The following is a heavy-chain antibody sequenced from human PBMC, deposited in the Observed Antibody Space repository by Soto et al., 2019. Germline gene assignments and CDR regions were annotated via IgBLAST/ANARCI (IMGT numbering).Heavy chain of an antibody. V-gene: IGHV3-7*01. D-gene: IGHD3-3*02. CDR3: ARIASSGRTWDV. Sequence: EVQLVESGGGLVQPGGSLRLSCVDSGFTFSSYWMSWVRQAPVKGLEWVGNIKQDGSEENYVDSVKGRFTISRDNAKNSMYLQMNSLTAEDTAVYYCARIASSGRTWDVWGQGTTVVVSS. J-gene: IGHJ6*02. CDR1: GFTFSSYW. CDR2: IKQDGSEE.